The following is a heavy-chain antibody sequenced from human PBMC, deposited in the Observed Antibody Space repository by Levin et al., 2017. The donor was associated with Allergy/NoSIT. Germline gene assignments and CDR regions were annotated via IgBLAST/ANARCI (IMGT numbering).Heavy chain of an antibody. CDR1: GGSISSSSYY. CDR3: ARLKYWYFDL. CDR2: IYYSGST. Sequence: SQTLSLTCTVSGGSISSSSYYWGWIRQPPGKGLEWIGSIYYSGSTYYNPSLKSRVTISVDTSKNQFSLKLSSVTAADTAVYYCARLKYWYFDLWGRGTLVTVSA. V-gene: IGHV4-39*01. J-gene: IGHJ2*01.